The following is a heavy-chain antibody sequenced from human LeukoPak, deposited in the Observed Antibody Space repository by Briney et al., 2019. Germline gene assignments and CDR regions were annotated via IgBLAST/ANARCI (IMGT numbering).Heavy chain of an antibody. J-gene: IGHJ3*02. CDR3: ARMIPQYFGSGSYDAFDI. Sequence: ASVKVSCKASGYTFTGYYMHWVRQAPGQGLEWMGWINPNSGVTNYAQKFQGRVTMTRDTSITTAYMELSRLRSDDTAMYYCARMIPQYFGSGSYDAFDIWGQGTMVTVSS. CDR2: INPNSGVT. CDR1: GYTFTGYY. V-gene: IGHV1-2*02. D-gene: IGHD3-10*01.